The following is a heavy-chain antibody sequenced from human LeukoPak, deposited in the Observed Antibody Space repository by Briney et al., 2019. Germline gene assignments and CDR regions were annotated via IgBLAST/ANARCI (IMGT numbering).Heavy chain of an antibody. CDR3: ARVQSAGFSWDY. CDR2: INHSGST. CDR1: GGSISSTSYY. V-gene: IGHV4-39*07. D-gene: IGHD6-19*01. Sequence: SETLSLTCTVSGGSISSTSYYWVWIRQPPGKGLEWIGEINHSGSTNYNPSLKSRVTISVDTSKNQFSLKLSSVSAADTAVYYCARVQSAGFSWDYWGQGTLGTVSS. J-gene: IGHJ4*02.